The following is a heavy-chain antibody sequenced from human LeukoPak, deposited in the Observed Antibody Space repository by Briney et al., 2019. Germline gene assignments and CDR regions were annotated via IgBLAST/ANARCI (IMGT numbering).Heavy chain of an antibody. CDR2: IRSSGSYI. Sequence: GGSLRLSCAVSGSTFSRYTMNWVREAPGKALEWVSSIRSSGSYIFYADSVKGRFTISRDNAENSLYLQMNSLRAEDTAVYYCARDVQIDCWGQGTLVTVSS. J-gene: IGHJ4*02. CDR3: ARDVQIDC. CDR1: GSTFSRYT. V-gene: IGHV3-21*01.